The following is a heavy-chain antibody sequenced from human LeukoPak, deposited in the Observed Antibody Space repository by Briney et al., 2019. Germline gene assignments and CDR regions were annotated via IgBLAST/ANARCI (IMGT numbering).Heavy chain of an antibody. Sequence: GGSLRLSCAASGFTFSSYGMHWVRQAPGKGLEWVAVISYDGSNKYYADSVKGRFTISRDNSKNTLYLQMNSLRAEDTAVYYCARAPTLTYYDSSGYAFDYWGQGTLVTVSS. J-gene: IGHJ4*02. CDR2: ISYDGSNK. D-gene: IGHD3-22*01. V-gene: IGHV3-30*03. CDR3: ARAPTLTYYDSSGYAFDY. CDR1: GFTFSSYG.